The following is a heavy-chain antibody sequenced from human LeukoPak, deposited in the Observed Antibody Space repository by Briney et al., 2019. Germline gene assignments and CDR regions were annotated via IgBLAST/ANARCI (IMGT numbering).Heavy chain of an antibody. V-gene: IGHV3-23*01. CDR2: ISGSGGST. D-gene: IGHD3-10*01. Sequence: GGSLRLSCTTSGFTFDKYFMIWVRQAPGKGLEWVSAISGSGGSTYYADSVKGRFTISRDNSKNTLYLQMNSLRAKDTALYHCARDFREYWFDPWGQGTLVTVSS. CDR1: GFTFDKYF. J-gene: IGHJ5*02. CDR3: ARDFREYWFDP.